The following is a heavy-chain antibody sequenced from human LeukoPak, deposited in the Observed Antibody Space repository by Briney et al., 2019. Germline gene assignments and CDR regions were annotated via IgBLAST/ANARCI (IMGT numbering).Heavy chain of an antibody. CDR1: GYTFTGYY. CDR3: ARARDYGDYVSDYPY. D-gene: IGHD4-17*01. CDR2: ISPSGGST. Sequence: HGASVTVSCKASGYTFTGYYMHWVRQAPGQGLEWMGMISPSGGSTSYAQKFQGRVTMTRDMSTSTVYMELSSLRSEDTAVYYCARARDYGDYVSDYPYWGQGTLVTVSS. J-gene: IGHJ4*02. V-gene: IGHV1-46*01.